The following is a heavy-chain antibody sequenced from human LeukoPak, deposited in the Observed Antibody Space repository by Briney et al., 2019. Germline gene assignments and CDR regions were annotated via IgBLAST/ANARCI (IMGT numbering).Heavy chain of an antibody. CDR1: GFTVSSNY. D-gene: IGHD5-18*01. V-gene: IGHV3-66*01. CDR3: ARDQGGGYSYGWQSFDY. CDR2: IYTSGTT. J-gene: IGHJ4*02. Sequence: GGSLRLSCAASGFTVSSNYMNWFRQAPGKGLEWVSVIYTSGTTYYADSVKGRFTISRDNSKNTLYLQMNNLRAEDTAVCYCARDQGGGYSYGWQSFDYWGQGTLVTVSS.